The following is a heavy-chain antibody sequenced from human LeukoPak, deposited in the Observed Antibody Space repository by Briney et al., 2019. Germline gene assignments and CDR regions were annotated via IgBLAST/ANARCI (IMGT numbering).Heavy chain of an antibody. Sequence: SETLSLTCTVSGGSISSYYWSWIRQPAGKGLEWIGRIYTSGSTNYNPSLKSRVTMSVDTSKNQFSLKLSSVTAADTAVYYCARGSSYRAAAGTDFDYWGRGTLVTVSS. D-gene: IGHD6-13*01. CDR3: ARGSSYRAAAGTDFDY. CDR2: IYTSGST. CDR1: GGSISSYY. V-gene: IGHV4-4*07. J-gene: IGHJ4*02.